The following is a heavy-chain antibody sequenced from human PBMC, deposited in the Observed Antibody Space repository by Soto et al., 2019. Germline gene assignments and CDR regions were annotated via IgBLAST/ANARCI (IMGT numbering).Heavy chain of an antibody. V-gene: IGHV1-2*02. CDR3: TRHPRSMGTTLDFDY. D-gene: IGHD1-7*01. CDR2: INPNSGGT. Sequence: ASVKVSCKASGYTFTGYYMHWVRQAPGQGLEWMGWINPNSGGTNYAQKFQGRVTMTRDTSISTAYMELSRLRSDDTAVYYCTRHPRSMGTTLDFDYWGQGTLVTVSS. J-gene: IGHJ4*02. CDR1: GYTFTGYY.